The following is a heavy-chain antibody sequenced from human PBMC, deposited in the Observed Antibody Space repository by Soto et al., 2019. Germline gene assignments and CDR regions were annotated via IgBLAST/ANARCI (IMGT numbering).Heavy chain of an antibody. CDR3: ARVIAAAGTGIYYYYYGMDV. CDR2: IYYSGST. Sequence: SETLSLTCTVSGGSISSGDYYWSWIRQPPGKGLEWIGYIYYSGSTYYNPSLKSRVTISVDTSKNQFSLKLSSVTAADTAVYYCARVIAAAGTGIYYYYYGMDVWGQGTTVTVSS. CDR1: GGSISSGDYY. V-gene: IGHV4-30-4*01. J-gene: IGHJ6*02. D-gene: IGHD6-13*01.